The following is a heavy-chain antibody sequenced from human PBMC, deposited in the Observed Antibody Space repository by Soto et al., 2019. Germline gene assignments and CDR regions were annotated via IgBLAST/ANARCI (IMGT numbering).Heavy chain of an antibody. CDR3: ARGGRAVAGPDY. J-gene: IGHJ4*02. V-gene: IGHV3-33*01. Sequence: QVQLVESGGGVVQPGRSLRLSCAASGFTFSSYGMHWVRQAPGKGLEWVAVIWYDGSNKYYADYVKGRFTISRDNSKNTLYLQMNSLRAEDTAVYYCARGGRAVAGPDYWGQGTLVTVSS. CDR1: GFTFSSYG. D-gene: IGHD6-19*01. CDR2: IWYDGSNK.